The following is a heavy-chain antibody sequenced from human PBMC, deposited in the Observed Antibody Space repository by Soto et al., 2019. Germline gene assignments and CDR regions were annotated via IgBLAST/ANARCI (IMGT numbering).Heavy chain of an antibody. CDR3: ARIGAGGWDVPFDF. Sequence: EVRLVESGGALVQPGGSLRLSCAASGFTFSSYEMTWVRQAPGRGLEWVSYISDSGHTIHYGDSVKGRFTISRDNAKNSLHLQMNRLTVEDTAVYYCARIGAGGWDVPFDFWGQGTLVTVSS. CDR2: ISDSGHTI. D-gene: IGHD6-19*01. V-gene: IGHV3-48*03. CDR1: GFTFSSYE. J-gene: IGHJ4*02.